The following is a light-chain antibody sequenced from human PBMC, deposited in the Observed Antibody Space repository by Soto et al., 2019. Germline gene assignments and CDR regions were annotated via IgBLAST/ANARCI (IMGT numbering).Light chain of an antibody. Sequence: QSVLTQPASVSGSPGQSITISCTGTGSDVGGYNYVSWYQQHPGKAPKLVIYDVTNRPSGVSNRFSGSKSGNTASLTISGLQAEDEADYYCTSYTRSRTYVFGTGTNLTVL. CDR2: DVT. V-gene: IGLV2-14*03. J-gene: IGLJ1*01. CDR3: TSYTRSRTYV. CDR1: GSDVGGYNY.